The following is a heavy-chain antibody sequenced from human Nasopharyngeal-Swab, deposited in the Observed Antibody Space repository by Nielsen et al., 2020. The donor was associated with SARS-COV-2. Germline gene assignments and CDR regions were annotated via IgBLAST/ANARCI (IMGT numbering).Heavy chain of an antibody. Sequence: ASVKVSCKASGYTFTGYYMHWVRQAPGQGLEWMGRINPNSGGTNYAQKFQGRVTMTRDTSTSTVYMELSSLRSENTAVYYCARGALWREPHFDYWDQGTLVTVSS. CDR3: ARGALWREPHFDY. D-gene: IGHD3-3*01. V-gene: IGHV1-2*06. CDR1: GYTFTGYY. J-gene: IGHJ4*02. CDR2: INPNSGGT.